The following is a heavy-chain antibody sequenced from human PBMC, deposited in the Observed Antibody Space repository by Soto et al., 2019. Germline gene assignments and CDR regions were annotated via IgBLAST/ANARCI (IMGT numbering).Heavy chain of an antibody. Sequence: GASVKVSCKASGFTFTSSAMQWVRQARGQRLEWIGWIVVGSGNTNYAQKFQERVTITRDMSTSTAYMELSSLRSEDTAVYYCAADASEITFGGVIVMADIWGQGTMVTVSS. CDR3: AADASEITFGGVIVMADI. CDR1: GFTFTSSA. J-gene: IGHJ3*02. V-gene: IGHV1-58*02. CDR2: IVVGSGNT. D-gene: IGHD3-16*02.